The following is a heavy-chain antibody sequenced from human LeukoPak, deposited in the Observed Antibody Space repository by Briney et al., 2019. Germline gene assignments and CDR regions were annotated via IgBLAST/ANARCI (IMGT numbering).Heavy chain of an antibody. CDR1: GYTFTDYY. CDR3: ARRYCSSTSCYYFDY. V-gene: IGHV1-2*02. J-gene: IGHJ4*02. CDR2: INVNRGGT. D-gene: IGHD2-2*01. Sequence: ASLNVSCKASGYTFTDYYMHWVRQAPGQGLEWMGWINVNRGGTNYAQRFQGRVTMTWDTSITTAYMELSRLKSDDPDVYYCARRYCSSTSCYYFDYWGPGTLVTVSS.